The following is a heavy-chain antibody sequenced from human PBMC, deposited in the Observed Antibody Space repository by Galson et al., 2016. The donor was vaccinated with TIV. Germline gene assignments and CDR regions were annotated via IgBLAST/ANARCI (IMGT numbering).Heavy chain of an antibody. CDR2: ISSNSVYL. CDR3: AKGRGYSYGYPQDYYYGMDV. Sequence: SLRLSCAASGFTFEDYAMHWVRQAPGKGLEWVSGISSNSVYLGYADSVKGRFTISRDNAKNSLDLQMNSLGPEDTALYYCAKGRGYSYGYPQDYYYGMDVWGQGTAVTVSS. D-gene: IGHD5-18*01. V-gene: IGHV3-9*01. J-gene: IGHJ6*02. CDR1: GFTFEDYA.